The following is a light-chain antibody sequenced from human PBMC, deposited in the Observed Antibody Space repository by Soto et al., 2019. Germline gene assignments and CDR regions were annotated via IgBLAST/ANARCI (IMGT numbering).Light chain of an antibody. J-gene: IGLJ1*01. Sequence: QSVLTQPASVSGSPGQSIAISCTGTSSDVGGYDCVSWYQQQPDKAPKLMIYEVTKRPSGVSNRFSGSKSGNTASLTISGLQAEDEADYYCSSHTSGSTRVSGTGTKVTVL. CDR3: SSHTSGSTRV. V-gene: IGLV2-14*01. CDR1: SSDVGGYDC. CDR2: EVT.